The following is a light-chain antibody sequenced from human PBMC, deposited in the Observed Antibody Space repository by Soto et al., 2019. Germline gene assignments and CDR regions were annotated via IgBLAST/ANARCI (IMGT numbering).Light chain of an antibody. CDR1: QSVSSY. V-gene: IGKV3-11*01. Sequence: DIVLTQSPGNLSLSPGERATLSCRASQSVSSYLAWYQQKPGQAPRLLIYDASNRATGIPARFSGSGSGTDFTLTISSLEPEDFAVYYCQQRSNWPTFGGGTKVEIK. J-gene: IGKJ4*01. CDR3: QQRSNWPT. CDR2: DAS.